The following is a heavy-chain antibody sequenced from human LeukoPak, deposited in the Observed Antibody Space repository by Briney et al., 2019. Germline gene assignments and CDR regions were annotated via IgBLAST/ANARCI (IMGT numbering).Heavy chain of an antibody. J-gene: IGHJ5*02. CDR3: ARAQWGYCSGGSCYSAGNWFDP. V-gene: IGHV4-38-2*02. CDR2: IYHSGST. CDR1: GYSISSGYY. Sequence: PSETLSLTCTVSGYSISSGYYWGWIRQPPGKGLEWIGCIYHSGSTYYNPSLKSRVTISVDTSKNQFSLKLSSVTAADTAVYYCARAQWGYCSGGSCYSAGNWFDPWGQGTLVTVSS. D-gene: IGHD2-15*01.